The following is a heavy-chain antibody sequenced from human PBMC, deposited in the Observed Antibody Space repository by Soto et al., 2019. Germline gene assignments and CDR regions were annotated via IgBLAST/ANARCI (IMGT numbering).Heavy chain of an antibody. D-gene: IGHD4-17*01. J-gene: IGHJ4*02. CDR3: ARDRVATVTTFFVY. Sequence: ASVKVSCKASGYTFTSYGISWVRQAPGQGLEWMGWISAYNGNTNYAQKLQGRVTMTTDTSTSTAYMELRSLRSDDTAVYYCARDRVATVTTFFVYWGQGTLVTVSS. V-gene: IGHV1-18*01. CDR1: GYTFTSYG. CDR2: ISAYNGNT.